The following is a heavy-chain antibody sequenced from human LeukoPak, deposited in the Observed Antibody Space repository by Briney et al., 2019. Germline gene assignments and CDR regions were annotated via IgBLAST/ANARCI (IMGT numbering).Heavy chain of an antibody. Sequence: ASVKVSCKASGYTFTSYGISWVRQAPGQGLEWMGIINPSGGSTSYAQKFQGRVTMTRDMSTSTVYMELSSLRSEDTAVYYCAREGNWNDEYHAFDIWGQGTMVTVSS. J-gene: IGHJ3*02. V-gene: IGHV1-46*01. D-gene: IGHD1-20*01. CDR3: AREGNWNDEYHAFDI. CDR1: GYTFTSYG. CDR2: INPSGGST.